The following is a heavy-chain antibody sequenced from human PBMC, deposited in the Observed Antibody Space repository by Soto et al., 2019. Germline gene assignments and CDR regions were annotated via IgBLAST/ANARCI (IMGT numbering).Heavy chain of an antibody. D-gene: IGHD3-16*02. J-gene: IGHJ4*02. CDR2: VSYDGSNK. V-gene: IGHV3-30*18. CDR3: AKALGELSPESYDY. Sequence: QVQLVESGGGVVQPGRSLRLSCAASGFTFSSYGMHWVRQAPGKGLEWVAIVSYDGSNKYYTDSVKGRLTISRDNSRNTLYLQMNSLRADDTAVYYCAKALGELSPESYDYWGQGTLVTVSS. CDR1: GFTFSSYG.